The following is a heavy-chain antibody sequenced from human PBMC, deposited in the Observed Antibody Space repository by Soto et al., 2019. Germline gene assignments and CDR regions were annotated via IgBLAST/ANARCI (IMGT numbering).Heavy chain of an antibody. CDR2: INAGNGNT. D-gene: IGHD5-12*01. CDR1: GYTFTSYA. CDR3: ARVSSKVATIYYFDY. Sequence: ASVKVSCKASGYTFTSYAMHWVRQAPGQRLEWMGWINAGNGNTKYSQKFQGRVTNTRDTSASTAYMELSSLRSEDTAVYYCARVSSKVATIYYFDYWGQGTLVTVSS. J-gene: IGHJ4*02. V-gene: IGHV1-3*01.